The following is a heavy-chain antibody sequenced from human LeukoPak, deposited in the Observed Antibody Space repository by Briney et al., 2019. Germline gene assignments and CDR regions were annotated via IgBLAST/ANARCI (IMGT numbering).Heavy chain of an antibody. J-gene: IGHJ4*02. Sequence: GGSLRLSCAASGFAFRRYAMGWVRQAPGKGLEWVSAIGGSGDNTYYADSVKGRFTISRDNSKNTLYLQTNSLRAEDTAVYYCARRGITGTSIDYWGQGTLVTVSS. CDR3: ARRGITGTSIDY. V-gene: IGHV3-23*01. CDR2: IGGSGDNT. CDR1: GFAFRRYA. D-gene: IGHD1-7*01.